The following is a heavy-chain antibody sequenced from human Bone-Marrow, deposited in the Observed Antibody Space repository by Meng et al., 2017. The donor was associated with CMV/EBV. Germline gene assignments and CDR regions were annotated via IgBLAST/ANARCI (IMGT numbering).Heavy chain of an antibody. Sequence: GGSLRLSCAASGFTFSSYSLNWVRQGPGKGLEWVSSIRGSGGYIYYADSVKGRFTISRDNSKNTLYLQMNSLRAEDTAVYYCARAPTELRGAFDIWGQGTMVTVSS. V-gene: IGHV3-21*01. CDR1: GFTFSSYS. CDR3: ARAPTELRGAFDI. J-gene: IGHJ3*02. CDR2: IRGSGGYI. D-gene: IGHD1-26*01.